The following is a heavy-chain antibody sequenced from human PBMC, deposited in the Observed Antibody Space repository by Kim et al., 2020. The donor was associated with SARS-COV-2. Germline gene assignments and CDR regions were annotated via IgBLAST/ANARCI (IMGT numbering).Heavy chain of an antibody. D-gene: IGHD6-13*01. J-gene: IGHJ3*02. V-gene: IGHV3-23*01. CDR3: ANRPQEQQLVGGDAFDI. Sequence: GGSLRLSCAASGFTFSSYAMSWVRQAPGKGLEWVSAISGSGGSTYYADSVKGRFTISRDNSKNTLYLQMNSLRAEDTAVYYCANRPQEQQLVGGDAFDIWGQGTMVTVSS. CDR1: GFTFSSYA. CDR2: ISGSGGST.